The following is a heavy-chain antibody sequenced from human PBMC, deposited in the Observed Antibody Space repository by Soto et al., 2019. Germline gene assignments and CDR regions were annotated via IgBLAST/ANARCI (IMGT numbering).Heavy chain of an antibody. CDR1: GFTFSSYA. D-gene: IGHD2-2*01. Sequence: GSLRLSCAASGFTFSSYAMHWVRQAPGKGLEWVAVISYDGSNKYYADSVKGRFTISRDNSKNTLYLQMNSLRAEDTAVYYCARIQGYCSSTSCYYYYYYGMDVWGQGTTVTVSS. J-gene: IGHJ6*02. CDR2: ISYDGSNK. V-gene: IGHV3-30-3*01. CDR3: ARIQGYCSSTSCYYYYYYGMDV.